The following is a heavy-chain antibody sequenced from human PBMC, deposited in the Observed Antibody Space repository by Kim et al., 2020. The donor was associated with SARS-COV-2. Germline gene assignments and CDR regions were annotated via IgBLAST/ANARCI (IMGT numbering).Heavy chain of an antibody. CDR2: INPNSGGT. D-gene: IGHD3-9*01. CDR1: GYTFTGYY. CDR3: ARAYYDILTGYYTRVSEYYFDY. V-gene: IGHV1-2*04. J-gene: IGHJ4*02. Sequence: ASVKVSCKASGYTFTGYYMHWVRQAPGQGLEWMGWINPNSGGTNYAQKFQGWVTMTRDTSISTAYMELSRLRSDDTAVYYCARAYYDILTGYYTRVSEYYFDYWGQGTLVTVSS.